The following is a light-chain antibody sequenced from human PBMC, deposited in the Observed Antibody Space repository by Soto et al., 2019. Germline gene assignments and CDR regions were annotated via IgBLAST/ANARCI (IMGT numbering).Light chain of an antibody. Sequence: DIQMTQSPSSLSASVGDRVTITCRASQSIDSYLNWYQQKPWKAPKLLLYVAYSLQSGVPSMFSGSGSGTDFNLAISSLQPEDCATYYCQQSYSIPYTFGQGTKLEIK. J-gene: IGKJ2*01. CDR3: QQSYSIPYT. CDR2: VAY. V-gene: IGKV1-39*01. CDR1: QSIDSY.